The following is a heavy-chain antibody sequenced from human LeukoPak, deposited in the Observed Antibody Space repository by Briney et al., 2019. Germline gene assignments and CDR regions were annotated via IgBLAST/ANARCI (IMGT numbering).Heavy chain of an antibody. Sequence: SETLSLTCTVSGGSINSGTYYWSWIRRPAGKGLEWIGRIYPSGTTNYNPSLKSRVTISVDTSKNQFSLKLTSVTAADTAVYYCARGGYCGDDCFFYSWGQGTLVTVSS. CDR2: IYPSGTT. CDR1: GGSINSGTYY. V-gene: IGHV4-61*02. D-gene: IGHD2-21*02. CDR3: ARGGYCGDDCFFYS. J-gene: IGHJ5*02.